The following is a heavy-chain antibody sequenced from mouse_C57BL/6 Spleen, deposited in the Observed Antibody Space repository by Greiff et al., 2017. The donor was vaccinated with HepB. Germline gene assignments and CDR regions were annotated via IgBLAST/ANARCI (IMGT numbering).Heavy chain of an antibody. Sequence: EVQRVESGAELVRPGASVKLSCTASGFNIKDDYMHWVKQRPEQGLEWIGWIDPENGDTEYASKFQGKATITADTSSNTAYLQLSSLTSEDTAVYYCTAYDGYYDGFGYWGQGTLVTVSA. J-gene: IGHJ3*01. D-gene: IGHD2-3*01. CDR1: GFNIKDDY. CDR2: IDPENGDT. CDR3: TAYDGYYDGFGY. V-gene: IGHV14-4*01.